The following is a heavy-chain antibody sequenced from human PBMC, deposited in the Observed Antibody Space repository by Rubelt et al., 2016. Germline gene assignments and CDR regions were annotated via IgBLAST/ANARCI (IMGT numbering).Heavy chain of an antibody. Sequence: EVQLVESGGGLVKPGGSLRLSCAASGFTFSSYSMNWVRQAPGKGLEWVSSISSSSSYIYYAESVKGRFTSSREKAKNSLDLQMNSRRAEDTAVYYCARDTIAAAEGGFDYWGQGTPVTVSS. D-gene: IGHD6-13*01. J-gene: IGHJ4*02. CDR1: GFTFSSYS. CDR3: ARDTIAAAEGGFDY. CDR2: ISSSSSYI. V-gene: IGHV3-21*01.